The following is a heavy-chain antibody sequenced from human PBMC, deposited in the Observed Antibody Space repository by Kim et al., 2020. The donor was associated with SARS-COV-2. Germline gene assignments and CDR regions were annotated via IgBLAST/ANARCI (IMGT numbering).Heavy chain of an antibody. CDR3: ARQIYYYYGMDV. CDR1: GGSISNNKYY. CDR2: VYYSGST. J-gene: IGHJ6*02. Sequence: SETLSLTCTVSGGSISNNKYYWGWIRQPPGKGLEWIGNVYYSGSTYYNPSLKSRLTISVDTSKKQFSLKLSSVTAADTAVYYCARQIYYYYGMDVWGQGTTVTVSS. V-gene: IGHV4-39*01.